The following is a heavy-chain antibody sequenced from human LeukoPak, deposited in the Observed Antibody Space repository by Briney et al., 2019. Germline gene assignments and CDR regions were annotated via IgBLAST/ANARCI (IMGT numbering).Heavy chain of an antibody. J-gene: IGHJ4*02. V-gene: IGHV3-23*01. CDR2: ISGSGGST. CDR3: AKISGYYYDRRYYFDY. D-gene: IGHD3-22*01. Sequence: GGSLRLSCAASGFTFSSYAMSWVRQAPGKGLEWVSAISGSGGSTYYADPVKGRFTISRDNSKNTLYLQMNSLRAEDTAVYYCAKISGYYYDRRYYFDYWGQGTLVTVSS. CDR1: GFTFSSYA.